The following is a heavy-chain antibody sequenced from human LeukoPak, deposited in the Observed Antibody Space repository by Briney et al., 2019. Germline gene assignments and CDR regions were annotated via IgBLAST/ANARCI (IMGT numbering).Heavy chain of an antibody. Sequence: GGSLRLSCAASGFTFSPYNMHWVRQAPGKGLEWVSYISGSGGTIYYADSVKGRFTIPRDNAKNSLYLQINSLRAEDTAVYYCARGSSSGWYFDYWGQGTLVTVSS. D-gene: IGHD6-25*01. CDR1: GFTFSPYN. J-gene: IGHJ4*02. CDR3: ARGSSSGWYFDY. CDR2: ISGSGGTI. V-gene: IGHV3-48*04.